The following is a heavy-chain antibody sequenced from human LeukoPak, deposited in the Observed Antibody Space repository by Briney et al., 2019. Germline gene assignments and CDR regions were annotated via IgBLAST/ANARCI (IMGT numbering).Heavy chain of an antibody. CDR2: ISPSSNYK. D-gene: IGHD3/OR15-3a*01. CDR1: GFTFSSYA. V-gene: IGHV3-21*01. J-gene: IGHJ6*02. Sequence: GSLRLSCAASGFTFSSYAMSWVRQAPGKGLEWVSYISPSSNYKYYADSLKGRITISRDNAKNSLYLQMNSLRAEDTAVYYCAREGYDLSQDYFAMDVWGQGTTVTVSS. CDR3: AREGYDLSQDYFAMDV.